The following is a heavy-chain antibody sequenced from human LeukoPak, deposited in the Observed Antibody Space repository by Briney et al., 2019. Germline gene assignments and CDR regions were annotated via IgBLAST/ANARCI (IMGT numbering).Heavy chain of an antibody. Sequence: PGGSLRLSCAASGFTFSGYSMNWVRQAPGKGLEWVSRINSDGSSTSYADSVKGRFTISRDNAKNTLYLQMNSLRAEDTAVYYCARGSRSWPADYWGQGTLVTVSS. CDR3: ARGSRSWPADY. CDR1: GFTFSGYS. V-gene: IGHV3-74*01. CDR2: INSDGSST. D-gene: IGHD6-13*01. J-gene: IGHJ4*02.